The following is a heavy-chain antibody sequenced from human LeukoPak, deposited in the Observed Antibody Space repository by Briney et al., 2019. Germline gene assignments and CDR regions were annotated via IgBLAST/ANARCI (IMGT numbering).Heavy chain of an antibody. CDR2: IYPADPDT. Sequence: PGESLKISCKGSGYSFPIYWIAWVRQMPGKGLEWMGTIYPADPDTRYSPSFQGQVTISADKSISTAYLQWSSLKASDTAMYYCARPPSPSSGWYFDSWGQGTLVTVSS. V-gene: IGHV5-51*01. CDR3: ARPPSPSSGWYFDS. CDR1: GYSFPIYW. J-gene: IGHJ4*02. D-gene: IGHD6-19*01.